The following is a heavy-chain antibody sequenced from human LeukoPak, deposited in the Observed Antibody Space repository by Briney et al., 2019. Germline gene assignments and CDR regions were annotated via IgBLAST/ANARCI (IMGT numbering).Heavy chain of an antibody. CDR1: GGSFNGYY. CDR3: ARRFTVVPAAIGSNYYYYMDV. Sequence: SETLSLTCAVYGGSFNGYYWSWIRQPPGKGLEWIGSIYYSGSTYYNPSLKSRVTISVDTSKNQFSLKLSSVTAADTAVYYCARRFTVVPAAIGSNYYYYMDVWGKGTTVTVSS. CDR2: IYYSGST. V-gene: IGHV4-34*01. D-gene: IGHD2-2*02. J-gene: IGHJ6*03.